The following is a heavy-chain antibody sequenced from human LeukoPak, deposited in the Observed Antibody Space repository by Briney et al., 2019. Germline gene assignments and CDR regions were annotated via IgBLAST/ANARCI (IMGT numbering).Heavy chain of an antibody. CDR3: ARVRAPGYSYGYTAFDC. V-gene: IGHV3-21*01. CDR1: GFTFSSYS. D-gene: IGHD5-18*01. Sequence: GGSLRLSCAASGFTFSSYSMNWVRQAPGKGLEWVSSISSSSSYIYYADSVKGRSTISRDNAKNSLYLQMNSLRAEDTAVYYCARVRAPGYSYGYTAFDCWGQGTLVTVSS. J-gene: IGHJ4*02. CDR2: ISSSSSYI.